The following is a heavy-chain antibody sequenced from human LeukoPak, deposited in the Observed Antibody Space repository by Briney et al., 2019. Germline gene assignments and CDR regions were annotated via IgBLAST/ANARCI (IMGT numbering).Heavy chain of an antibody. CDR2: IKQDGSEK. CDR1: GFTFSNYN. CDR3: DGGTGWVSNLG. D-gene: IGHD6-19*01. J-gene: IGHJ4*02. V-gene: IGHV3-7*03. Sequence: AGGSLRLSCAASGFTFSNYNMNWVRQAPGKGLEWVANIKQDGSEKYYVDSVKGRFTISRDNAKNSLYLQTNSLRAEDTGVYYCDGGTGWVSNLGGGQGTLVIVSS.